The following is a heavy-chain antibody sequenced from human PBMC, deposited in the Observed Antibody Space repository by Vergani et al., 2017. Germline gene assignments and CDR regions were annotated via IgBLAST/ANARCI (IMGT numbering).Heavy chain of an antibody. Sequence: QVQLQESGPGLVKPSQTLSLTCTVSCGSISSGDYYWSWIRQPPGKGLEWIGYIYYSGSTYYNPSLKSRFTISVDTSKNQFSLKLSSVTAADTAVYYCARGAVRVVRRSYFDYWGQGTLVTVSS. D-gene: IGHD2-15*01. V-gene: IGHV4-30-4*01. CDR2: IYYSGST. CDR3: ARGAVRVVRRSYFDY. J-gene: IGHJ4*02. CDR1: CGSISSGDYY.